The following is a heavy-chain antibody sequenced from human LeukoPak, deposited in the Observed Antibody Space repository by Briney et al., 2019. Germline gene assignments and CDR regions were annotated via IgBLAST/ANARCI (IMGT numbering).Heavy chain of an antibody. D-gene: IGHD3-9*01. CDR2: IIPIFSTA. V-gene: IGHV1-69*06. Sequence: GASVKVSCKASGGTFSSYAISWVRQAPGQGLEWMGGIIPIFSTANYAQKFQGRVTITADKSTSTVYMELSSLRSEDTAVYYCAFGGYDILTGYLDAFDIWGQGTMVTVSS. CDR1: GGTFSSYA. CDR3: AFGGYDILTGYLDAFDI. J-gene: IGHJ3*02.